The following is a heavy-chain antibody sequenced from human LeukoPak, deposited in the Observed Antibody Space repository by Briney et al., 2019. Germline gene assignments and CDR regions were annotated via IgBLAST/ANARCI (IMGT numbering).Heavy chain of an antibody. CDR2: IRSTANGYAT. V-gene: IGHV3-73*01. Sequence: GGSLRLSCAASGFTFSGSALHWVRQASGKGLEWVGRIRSTANGYATAYAASVKGRFTISRDDSKNTAYLQMNSLKTEDTAVYYCTTGRFPPRFDYWGQGTLVTVSS. CDR1: GFTFSGSA. CDR3: TTGRFPPRFDY. J-gene: IGHJ4*02.